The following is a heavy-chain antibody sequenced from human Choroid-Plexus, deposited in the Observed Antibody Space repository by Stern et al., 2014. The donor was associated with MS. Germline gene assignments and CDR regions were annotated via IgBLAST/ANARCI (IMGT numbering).Heavy chain of an antibody. Sequence: EDQLVESGGGLVQPGGSLRLSCAASGFTFVTYDMTWVRQAPGKGLEWVSRIRGSGNSADYADSVKGRFSISRDNSKNTVHLQMNSLRAEDTAIYYCAKVSYAHVWGTQHYFDYWGQGTLVTVSS. CDR3: AKVSYAHVWGTQHYFDY. CDR2: IRGSGNSA. D-gene: IGHD3-16*01. J-gene: IGHJ4*02. CDR1: GFTFVTYD. V-gene: IGHV3-23*04.